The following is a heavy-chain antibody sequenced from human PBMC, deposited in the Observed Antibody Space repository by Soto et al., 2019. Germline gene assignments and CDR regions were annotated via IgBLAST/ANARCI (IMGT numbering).Heavy chain of an antibody. J-gene: IGHJ4*02. D-gene: IGHD3-22*01. V-gene: IGHV3-23*01. CDR2: ISESGDST. Sequence: SCAASRFTFRTCAMSCVRHSPGKGLEWVSGISESGDSTYYADSVKGRFTIFRDNSKNTLYLEMNSLRAEDTAIYYCAKDPRSWAHYEPKDYWGQGTLVTVSS. CDR1: RFTFRTCA. CDR3: AKDPRSWAHYEPKDY.